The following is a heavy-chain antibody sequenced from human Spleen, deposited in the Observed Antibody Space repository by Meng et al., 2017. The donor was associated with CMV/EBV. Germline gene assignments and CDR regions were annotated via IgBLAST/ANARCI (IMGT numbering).Heavy chain of an antibody. CDR1: GYSFTNYG. CDR2: ISGYNGNT. V-gene: IGHV1-18*01. D-gene: IGHD2-2*01. CDR3: ARDGYCGSSTCSSLYFFHYSGMDV. J-gene: IGHJ6*02. Sequence: ASVKVSCKASGYSFTNYGFTWVRQAPGQGLEWMGWISGYNGNTNYAEKLQGRVTLTTDTSTSTAYMELRSLRSDDTAVYYCARDGYCGSSTCSSLYFFHYSGMDVWGQGTTVTVSS.